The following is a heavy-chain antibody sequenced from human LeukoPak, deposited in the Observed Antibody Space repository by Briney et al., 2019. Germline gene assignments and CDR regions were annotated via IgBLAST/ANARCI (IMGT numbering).Heavy chain of an antibody. Sequence: ASVRVSCKASGYTFTRDYIHWVRQAPGQGLEWMGIINPSGGSTNYAQRFQGRVTMTRDTSTSTVYMELSSLRSEDAAVYYCARGSESPSSDGWVVTATALDSWGQGTLVTVSS. J-gene: IGHJ4*02. CDR3: ARGSESPSSDGWVVTATALDS. CDR1: GYTFTRDY. CDR2: INPSGGST. V-gene: IGHV1-46*01. D-gene: IGHD2-15*01.